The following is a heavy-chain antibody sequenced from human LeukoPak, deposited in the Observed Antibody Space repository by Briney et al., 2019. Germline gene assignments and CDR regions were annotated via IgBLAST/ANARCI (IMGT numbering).Heavy chain of an antibody. D-gene: IGHD1-14*01. CDR1: GGYICSYY. CDR2: INYSGST. J-gene: IGHJ5*02. V-gene: IGHV4-59*01. CDR3: ARVPNAPKIEPNWFDP. Sequence: PSETLSLTCSVSGGYICSYYWSWIRQPPGKGLEWIGIINYSGSTKYNPSLKSRVSISVDTSKNQFSLRLTSVTVADTAVYFCARVPNAPKIEPNWFDPWGQGTLVTVSS.